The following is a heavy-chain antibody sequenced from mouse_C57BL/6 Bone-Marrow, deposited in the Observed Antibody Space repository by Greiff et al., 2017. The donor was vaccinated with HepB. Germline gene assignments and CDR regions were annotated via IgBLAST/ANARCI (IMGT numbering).Heavy chain of an antibody. CDR2: INPGSGGT. CDR1: GYAFTNYL. D-gene: IGHD4-1*01. CDR3: AKGGLGEFAN. J-gene: IGHJ3*01. V-gene: IGHV1-54*01. Sequence: QVQLKQSGAELVRPGTSVKVSCKASGYAFTNYLIEWVKQRPGQGLEWIGVINPGSGGTNYNEKFKGKATLTADKSSSTACMQLSSLTSEDSAVYFGAKGGLGEFANWGKGILSLSLQ.